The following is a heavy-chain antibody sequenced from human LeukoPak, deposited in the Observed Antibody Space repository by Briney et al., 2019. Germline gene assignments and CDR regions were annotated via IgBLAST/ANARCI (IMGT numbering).Heavy chain of an antibody. D-gene: IGHD6-13*01. V-gene: IGHV4-4*08. CDR3: ARDSRQQLVQATGY. CDR2: IYTSGST. Sequence: SETLSLTCAVYGGSFSGYYWSWIRQPPGKGLEWIGRIYTSGSTNYNPSLKSRVTISVDTSKNQFSLKLSSVTAADTAVYYCARDSRQQLVQATGYWGQGTLVTVSS. J-gene: IGHJ4*02. CDR1: GGSFSGYY.